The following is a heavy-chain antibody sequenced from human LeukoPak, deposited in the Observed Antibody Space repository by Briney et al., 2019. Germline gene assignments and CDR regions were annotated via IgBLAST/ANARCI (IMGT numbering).Heavy chain of an antibody. V-gene: IGHV4-39*01. CDR2: IYYSGST. D-gene: IGHD3-16*01. CDR1: GGSISSSDYY. Sequence: PSETLSLTCIVSGGSISSSDYYWGWIRQPPGKGLEWIATIYYSGSTYYNPSLKSRVTISVDTSKNQFSLKLSSVTAADTALYYCAREAGIGTYDFDYWGQGTRVTVSS. CDR3: AREAGIGTYDFDY. J-gene: IGHJ4*02.